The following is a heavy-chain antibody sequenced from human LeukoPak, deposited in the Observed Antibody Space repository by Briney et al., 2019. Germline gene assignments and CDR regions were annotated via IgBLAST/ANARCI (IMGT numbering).Heavy chain of an antibody. Sequence: ASVKVSCKISGYTLTEVSMYWVRHGPGKGLEWMGGFDTADGEPIYAQKFQGRVTMSEDTSTDTAYMDLSSMSSEDTAVYYCATEVVGYGDVHYFDSWGQGTLVTVSS. CDR1: GYTLTEVS. CDR3: ATEVVGYGDVHYFDS. D-gene: IGHD4-17*01. CDR2: FDTADGEP. J-gene: IGHJ4*02. V-gene: IGHV1-24*01.